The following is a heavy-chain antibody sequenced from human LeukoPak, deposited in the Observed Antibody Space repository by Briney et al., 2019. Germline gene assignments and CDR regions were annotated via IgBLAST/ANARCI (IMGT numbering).Heavy chain of an antibody. Sequence: SETLSLTCTVSGDSISSSSYYWGWIRQPPGKGLEWIGSIYYSGSTSYNPSLKSRVTISLDTSKNQFSLKVTSVAAADTAMYYCVRDRPLSNEAGNWFDAWGQGTLVSVSS. CDR2: IYYSGST. CDR3: VRDRPLSNEAGNWFDA. V-gene: IGHV4-39*07. D-gene: IGHD6-19*01. J-gene: IGHJ5*02. CDR1: GDSISSSSYY.